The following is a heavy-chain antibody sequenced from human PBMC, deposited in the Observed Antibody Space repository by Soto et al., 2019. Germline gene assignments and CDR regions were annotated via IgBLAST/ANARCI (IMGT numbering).Heavy chain of an antibody. Sequence: ASVKVSCKASGYSFTGLDINWVRQTTGQGLEWRGWMQPSSGRTGEAQKFQGRVTMTRDTSINTAYMELSSVTSDDTAFYYCARGVTAGVGYWGQGTLVTVSS. CDR1: GYSFTGLD. CDR3: ARGVTAGVGY. J-gene: IGHJ4*02. V-gene: IGHV1-8*01. D-gene: IGHD1-26*01. CDR2: MQPSSGRT.